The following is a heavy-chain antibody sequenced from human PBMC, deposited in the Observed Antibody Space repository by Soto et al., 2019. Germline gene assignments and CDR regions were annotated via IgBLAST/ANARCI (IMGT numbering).Heavy chain of an antibody. J-gene: IGHJ3*02. V-gene: IGHV3-48*01. D-gene: IGHD2-15*01. CDR1: EFTFSSYS. Sequence: PGGSLRLSCAASEFTFSSYSMNWVRQAPGKGLEWVSYISSSSSTIYYADSVKGRFTISRDNAKNSLYLQMNSLRAEDTAVYYCASWWDIVVVVAARDAFDIWGQGTMVTVSS. CDR3: ASWWDIVVVVAARDAFDI. CDR2: ISSSSSTI.